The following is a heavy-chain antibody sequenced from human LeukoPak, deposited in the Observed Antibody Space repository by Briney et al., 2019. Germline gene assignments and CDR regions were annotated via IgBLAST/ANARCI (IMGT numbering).Heavy chain of an antibody. Sequence: GGSLRLSCAASGFTFSSYAMHWVRQAPGKGLDWVAVISYDGSNKYYADSVKGRFTVSRDNSKNTLYLQMNSLRAEDTAVYYCARDDGLNYDYVWGSYRYPMGAFDIWGQGTMVTVSS. V-gene: IGHV3-30-3*01. CDR1: GFTFSSYA. CDR3: ARDDGLNYDYVWGSYRYPMGAFDI. CDR2: ISYDGSNK. D-gene: IGHD3-16*02. J-gene: IGHJ3*02.